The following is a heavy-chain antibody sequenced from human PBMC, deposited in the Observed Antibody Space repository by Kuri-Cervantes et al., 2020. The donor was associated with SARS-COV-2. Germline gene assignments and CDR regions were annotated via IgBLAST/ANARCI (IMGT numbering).Heavy chain of an antibody. Sequence: GGSLRLSCEVSGFLFSASAIHWVRQASGKGLEWVGRVRGKANNYATACAASVKGRFTISRDDSKNMAYLQMNSLKTEDTAVYYCTTLIDYWGQGARVPSPQ. V-gene: IGHV3-73*01. J-gene: IGHJ4*02. CDR1: GFLFSASA. CDR3: TTLIDY. CDR2: VRGKANNYAT.